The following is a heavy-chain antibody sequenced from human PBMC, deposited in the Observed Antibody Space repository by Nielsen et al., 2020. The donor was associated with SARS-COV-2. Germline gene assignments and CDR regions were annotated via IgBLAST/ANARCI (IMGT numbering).Heavy chain of an antibody. D-gene: IGHD2-2*01. CDR1: GGSIINNRYY. CDR3: ARDPGDIVVVPAGPYGMDV. CDR2: IYYDGNT. V-gene: IGHV4-39*07. Sequence: SETLSLTCTVSGGSIINNRYYWGWVRQPPGKGLEWIGSIYYDGNTYYNPSLKSRVTISVDTSKNQFSLKLSSVTAADTALYYCARDPGDIVVVPAGPYGMDVWGQGTTVTVSS. J-gene: IGHJ6*02.